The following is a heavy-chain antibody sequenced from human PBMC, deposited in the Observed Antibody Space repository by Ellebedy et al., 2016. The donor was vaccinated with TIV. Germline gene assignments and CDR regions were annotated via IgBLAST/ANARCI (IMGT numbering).Heavy chain of an antibody. CDR3: ASIGNFDWILEDH. V-gene: IGHV4-31*03. CDR1: GASISSDGYY. D-gene: IGHD3-9*01. J-gene: IGHJ4*02. Sequence: MPSETLSLTCSVSGASISSDGYYWNWIRQHPGKGLEWIGYIYFTGTIHYNPSLESRLTISRDTSKNQFSLKLRSVTAADTAVYICASIGNFDWILEDHWGQGTLVTVSS. CDR2: IYFTGTI.